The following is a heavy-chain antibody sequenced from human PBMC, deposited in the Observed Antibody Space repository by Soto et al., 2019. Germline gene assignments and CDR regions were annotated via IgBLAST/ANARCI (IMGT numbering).Heavy chain of an antibody. V-gene: IGHV4-39*01. CDR1: GGSISSSNYY. D-gene: IGHD1-26*01. Sequence: QLQLQESGPGLVKPSETLSLTCTVSGGSISSSNYYWGWIRQPPGKGLEWIGTIYYSGSTYYKPSLKSGATISAXTSKNQFSLKLSSVTAADTAVYYCARRRSGSYFAYWGQGTLVTVSS. CDR2: IYYSGST. J-gene: IGHJ4*02. CDR3: ARRRSGSYFAY.